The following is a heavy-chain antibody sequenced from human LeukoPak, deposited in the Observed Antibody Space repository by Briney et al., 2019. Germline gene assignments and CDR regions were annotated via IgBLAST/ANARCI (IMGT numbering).Heavy chain of an antibody. CDR1: GFTFDDYA. D-gene: IGHD6-25*01. CDR2: VRWNSETK. CDR3: AKSRLATLSYWYFDL. V-gene: IGHV3-9*01. J-gene: IGHJ2*01. Sequence: PGGSLRLSCAASGFTFDDYAMHWVRHAPGKGLEWVSGVRWNSETKAYADSVKGRFTISRDNAKNSLYLQMDSLRPEDTALYFCAKSRLATLSYWYFDLWGRGALVTVSS.